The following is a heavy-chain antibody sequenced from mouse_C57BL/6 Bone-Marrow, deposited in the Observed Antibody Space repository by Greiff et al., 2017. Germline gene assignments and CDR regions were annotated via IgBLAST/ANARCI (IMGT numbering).Heavy chain of an antibody. J-gene: IGHJ4*01. CDR2: IHPNSGST. CDR1: GYTFTSYW. CDR3: ASEGFYYSYYYAMDY. Sequence: QVQLQPGAELVKPGASVKLFCKASGYTFTSYWMHWVKKRPGQGLEWIGMIHPNSGSTNYNEKFKSKATLTVDKSSSTAYMQLSSLTSADSAVYYCASEGFYYSYYYAMDYWGQGTSVTVSS. D-gene: IGHD2-1*01. V-gene: IGHV1-64*01.